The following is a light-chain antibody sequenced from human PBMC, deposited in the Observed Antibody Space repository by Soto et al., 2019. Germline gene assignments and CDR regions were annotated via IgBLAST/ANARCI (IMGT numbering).Light chain of an antibody. CDR1: QSVSSY. CDR2: DAS. J-gene: IGKJ5*01. CDR3: QQRSNWPIT. Sequence: EIVLTQSPATLSLSPGERATLXXRASQSVSSYLAWYQQKPGQAPRXLIYDASNRATGIPARFSGSGAGTDFTLTISSLEPEDFAVYYCQQRSNWPITFGQGTRLEIK. V-gene: IGKV3-11*01.